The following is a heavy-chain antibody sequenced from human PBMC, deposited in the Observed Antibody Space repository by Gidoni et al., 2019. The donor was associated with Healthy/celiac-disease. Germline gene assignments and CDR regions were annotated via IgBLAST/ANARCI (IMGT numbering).Heavy chain of an antibody. CDR3: ARAVGDYYYGMDV. Sequence: QVQLVQSGAEVKKPGSSVKVSCKASGGTFSSYTISWVRQAPGQGLEWTGRIIPILGIANYAQKFQGRVTITADKSTSTAYMELSSLRSEDTAVYYCARAVGDYYYGMDVWGQGTTVTVSS. D-gene: IGHD2-15*01. V-gene: IGHV1-69*02. CDR2: IIPILGIA. J-gene: IGHJ6*02. CDR1: GGTFSSYT.